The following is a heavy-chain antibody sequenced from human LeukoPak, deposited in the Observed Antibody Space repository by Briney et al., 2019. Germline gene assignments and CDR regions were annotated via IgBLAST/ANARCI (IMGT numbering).Heavy chain of an antibody. CDR2: ISGSAHKI. V-gene: IGHV3-23*01. Sequence: GGSLRLSCVASGITFSNYAVGWVRQAPEKGLDWVSVISGSAHKIRYADSVKGRFTISRDNSENIVYLQMNNLRVEDTAVYYCAGRPTGYSSGYIHWGQGTLVTVSS. D-gene: IGHD5-18*01. J-gene: IGHJ4*02. CDR3: AGRPTGYSSGYIH. CDR1: GITFSNYA.